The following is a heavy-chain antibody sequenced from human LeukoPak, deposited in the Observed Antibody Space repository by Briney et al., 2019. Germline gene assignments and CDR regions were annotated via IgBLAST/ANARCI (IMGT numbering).Heavy chain of an antibody. CDR2: ISGSAHKI. V-gene: IGHV3-23*01. Sequence: GGSLRLSCVASGITFSNYAVGWVRQAPEKGLDWVSVISGSAHKIRYADSVKGRFTISRDNSENIVYLQMNNLRVEDTAVYYCAGRPTGYSSGYIHWGQGTLVTVSS. D-gene: IGHD5-18*01. J-gene: IGHJ4*02. CDR3: AGRPTGYSSGYIH. CDR1: GITFSNYA.